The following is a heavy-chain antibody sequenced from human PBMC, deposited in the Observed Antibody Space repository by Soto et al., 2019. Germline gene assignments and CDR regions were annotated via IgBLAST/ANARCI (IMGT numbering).Heavy chain of an antibody. V-gene: IGHV4-34*01. CDR3: ARSDNRNSLYGVDV. Sequence: SETLSLTCAVYGGSLSGYYWSWIRQSPGTGLEWIGEINHRGSSDYNPSLKRRVTSSIDAPKNHVSLELTSVTAADTAVYYCARSDNRNSLYGVDVWGQGTAVTVSS. J-gene: IGHJ6*02. CDR2: INHRGSS. CDR1: GGSLSGYY. D-gene: IGHD1-7*01.